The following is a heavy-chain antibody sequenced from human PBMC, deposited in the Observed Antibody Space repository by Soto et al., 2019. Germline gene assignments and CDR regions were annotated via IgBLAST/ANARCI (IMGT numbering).Heavy chain of an antibody. Sequence: QVPLVQSGAEVKKPGASVKVSCKASGYTFTSYDINWVRQATGQGLEWMGWMNPNSGNTGYAQKFQGRVTMTRNTSISTAYMELSSLRSEDTAVYYCARGGGCTNGVCYVRIMGYMDVWGKGTTVTVSS. V-gene: IGHV1-8*01. CDR2: MNPNSGNT. CDR3: ARGGGCTNGVCYVRIMGYMDV. D-gene: IGHD2-8*01. J-gene: IGHJ6*03. CDR1: GYTFTSYD.